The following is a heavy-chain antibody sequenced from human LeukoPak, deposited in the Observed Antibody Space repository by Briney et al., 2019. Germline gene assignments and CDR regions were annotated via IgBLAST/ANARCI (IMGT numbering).Heavy chain of an antibody. V-gene: IGHV3-7*03. CDR2: IKQDGSEK. J-gene: IGHJ3*02. Sequence: GGSLRLSCAASGFTFSSYWMSWVRQAPGKGLEWVANIKQDGSEKYYVDSVKGRFTISRDNAKNSLYLQMNSLRAEDTALYYCAKDMGYYYDSSGYYSGGSDAFDIWGQGTMVTVSS. CDR1: GFTFSSYW. D-gene: IGHD3-22*01. CDR3: AKDMGYYYDSSGYYSGGSDAFDI.